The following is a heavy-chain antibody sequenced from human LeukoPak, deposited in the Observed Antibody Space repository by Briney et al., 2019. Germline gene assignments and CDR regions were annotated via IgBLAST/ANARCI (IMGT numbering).Heavy chain of an antibody. D-gene: IGHD2/OR15-2a*01. V-gene: IGHV6-1*01. J-gene: IGHJ5*02. Sequence: SQTLSLTCAMSMVSVSSKRAARQWIRLYPLCRNESMGRTFYRSKWYHDYAVSVKSRVIINSDTSNNQFSLQLNSVTPEDTAVYYCAREKDDYFPFDPWGQGTLVTVSS. CDR2: TFYRSKWYH. CDR3: AREKDDYFPFDP. CDR1: MVSVSSKRAA.